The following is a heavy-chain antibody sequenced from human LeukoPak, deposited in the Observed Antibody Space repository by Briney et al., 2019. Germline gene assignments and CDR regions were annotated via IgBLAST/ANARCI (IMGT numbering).Heavy chain of an antibody. J-gene: IGHJ4*02. CDR2: ISYDGSNK. V-gene: IGHV3-30*18. CDR3: AKDRIAAAGGYSDY. D-gene: IGHD6-13*01. CDR1: GFTLSSYG. Sequence: GGSLRLSCAASGFTLSSYGMHWVRQAPGKGLEWVAVISYDGSNKYYADSVKGRFTISRDNSKNTLYLQMNSLRAEDTAVYYCAKDRIAAAGGYSDYWGQGTLVTVSS.